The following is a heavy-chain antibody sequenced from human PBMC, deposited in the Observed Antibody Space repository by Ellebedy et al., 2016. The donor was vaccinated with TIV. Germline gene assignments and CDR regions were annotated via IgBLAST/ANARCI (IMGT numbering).Heavy chain of an antibody. Sequence: AASVKVSCKASGYTFIGYSLHWVRQAPGQGLEWMGWLNPNNGDTHYAQKFRGRVTMTRDTTITTAYMELRGVRSDDTAVYYCARDFNWFDPWGQGTQVTVSS. CDR1: GYTFIGYS. J-gene: IGHJ5*02. CDR2: LNPNNGDT. V-gene: IGHV1-2*02. CDR3: ARDFNWFDP.